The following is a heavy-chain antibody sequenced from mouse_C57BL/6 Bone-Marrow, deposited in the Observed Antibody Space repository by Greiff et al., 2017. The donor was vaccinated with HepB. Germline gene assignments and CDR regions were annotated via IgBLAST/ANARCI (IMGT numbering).Heavy chain of an antibody. CDR1: GFTFSDYY. Sequence: EVKVEESGGGLVQPGGSLKLSCAASGFTFSDYYMYWVRQTPEKRLEWVAYISNGGGSTYYPDTVKGRFTISRDNAKNTLYLQMSRLKSEDTAMYYCARHNYSNSFAYWGQGTLVTVSA. J-gene: IGHJ3*01. CDR3: ARHNYSNSFAY. D-gene: IGHD2-5*01. CDR2: ISNGGGST. V-gene: IGHV5-12*01.